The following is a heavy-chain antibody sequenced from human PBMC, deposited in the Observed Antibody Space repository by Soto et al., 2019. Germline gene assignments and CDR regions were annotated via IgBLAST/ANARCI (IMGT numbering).Heavy chain of an antibody. CDR2: ISAYNGNT. Sequence: QVQLVQSGAEVKKPGASVKVSCKASGYTFTSYGISWVRQAPGQGLEWMGWISAYNGNTNYAQKLQGRVTMTTDTXXSXAXXGLRSVSSDASAVDYCASDSAGSGWSAYEGDAFDIWGNGKMVTVSS. J-gene: IGHJ3*02. D-gene: IGHD6-19*01. CDR1: GYTFTSYG. CDR3: ASDSAGSGWSAYEGDAFDI. V-gene: IGHV1-18*01.